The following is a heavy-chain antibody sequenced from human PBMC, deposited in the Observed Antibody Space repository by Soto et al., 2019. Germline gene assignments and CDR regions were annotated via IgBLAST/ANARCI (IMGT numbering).Heavy chain of an antibody. V-gene: IGHV1-2*04. Sequence: GASVKVSCQASGYTFTGYYMHWVRQAPGQGLEWMGWINPNSGGTNYAQKFQGWVTMTRDTSISTAYMELSRLRSDDTAVYYCARGGRYFDWLPAFDIWGQGTMVTVSS. CDR2: INPNSGGT. D-gene: IGHD3-9*01. CDR3: ARGGRYFDWLPAFDI. J-gene: IGHJ3*02. CDR1: GYTFTGYY.